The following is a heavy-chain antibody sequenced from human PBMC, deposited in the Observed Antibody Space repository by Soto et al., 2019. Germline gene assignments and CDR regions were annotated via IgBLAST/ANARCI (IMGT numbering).Heavy chain of an antibody. J-gene: IGHJ4*02. D-gene: IGHD3-22*01. Sequence: QVQLVQSGAEVKKPGSSVKVSCKASGGTFSSYTISWVRQAPGQGLEWMGEIIPMFGTTNYARNFQDRVTITADASTATAYLELTSLRSEDTAIYYCAREGSDAGGGYSKFGYWGQGTQVSVSS. CDR3: AREGSDAGGGYSKFGY. CDR2: IIPMFGTT. V-gene: IGHV1-69*01. CDR1: GGTFSSYT.